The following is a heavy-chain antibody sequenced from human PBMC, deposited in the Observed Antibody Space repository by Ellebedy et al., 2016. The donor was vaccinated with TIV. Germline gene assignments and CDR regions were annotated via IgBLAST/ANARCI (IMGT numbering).Heavy chain of an antibody. Sequence: AASVKVSCKASGYTFTTYYIHWVRPAPRQALEWMGGINPSGGSTGYAQKFQGRVTVTRDTSTSIVYMELSRLKSDDTAVYYCARAIVSSLPAALRYWGQGTLVTVSS. J-gene: IGHJ4*02. CDR3: ARAIVSSLPAALRY. CDR2: INPSGGST. CDR1: GYTFTTYY. V-gene: IGHV1-46*01. D-gene: IGHD2-2*01.